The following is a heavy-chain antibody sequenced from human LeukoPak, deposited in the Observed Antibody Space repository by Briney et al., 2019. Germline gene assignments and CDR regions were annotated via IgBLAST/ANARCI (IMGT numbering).Heavy chain of an antibody. D-gene: IGHD6-19*01. CDR3: ARGAGWYGY. J-gene: IGHJ4*02. CDR2: IYYSGST. CDR1: GDSLSSYH. V-gene: IGHV4-59*01. Sequence: SETLSLTCTVSGDSLSSYHWSWLRQPPGEGLEWIGYIYYSGSTNYNPSLKGRVFISVDTSNNQFSLKLSSVTAADTAVYYCARGAGWYGYWGQGTLVTVSS.